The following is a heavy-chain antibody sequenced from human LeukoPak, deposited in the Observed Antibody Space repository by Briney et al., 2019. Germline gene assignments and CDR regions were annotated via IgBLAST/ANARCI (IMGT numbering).Heavy chain of an antibody. V-gene: IGHV4-61*02. Sequence: PSETLSLTCTVSGGSISNGSYYWSWIRQPAGKGLEWIGRIYTSGSTNYNPSLKSRVTISVDTSENQFSLKLSSVTAADTAVYYCARVEALEWLFALRQPFDIWGQGTMVTVSS. D-gene: IGHD3-3*01. CDR1: GGSISNGSYY. CDR3: ARVEALEWLFALRQPFDI. CDR2: IYTSGST. J-gene: IGHJ3*02.